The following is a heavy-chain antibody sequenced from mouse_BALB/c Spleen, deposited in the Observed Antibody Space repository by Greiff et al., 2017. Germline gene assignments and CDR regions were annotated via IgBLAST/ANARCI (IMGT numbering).Heavy chain of an antibody. V-gene: IGHV1-14*01. CDR3: ARVHYDYYFDY. Sequence: VHVKQSGPELVKPGASVKMSCKASGYTFTSYVMHWVKQKPGQGLEWIGYINPYNDGTKYNEKFKGKATLTSDKSSSTAYMELSSLTSEDSAVYYCARVHYDYYFDYWGQGTTLTVSS. CDR1: GYTFTSYV. CDR2: INPYNDGT. D-gene: IGHD2-4*01. J-gene: IGHJ2*01.